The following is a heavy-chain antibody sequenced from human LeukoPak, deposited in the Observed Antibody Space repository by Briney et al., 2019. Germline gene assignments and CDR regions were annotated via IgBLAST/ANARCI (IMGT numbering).Heavy chain of an antibody. V-gene: IGHV3-33*06. J-gene: IGHJ4*02. CDR2: IWYDGSNK. Sequence: PGGYLRRYFAASGFTFKSYGRHWVRQAPSKGLEWEAVIWYDGSNKYYADSVKGRFTISRDNSKNTLYLQMNSLRAEDTAVYYCAKDRGSSSWYRDYWGQGTLVTVSS. CDR1: GFTFKSYG. CDR3: AKDRGSSSWYRDY. D-gene: IGHD6-13*01.